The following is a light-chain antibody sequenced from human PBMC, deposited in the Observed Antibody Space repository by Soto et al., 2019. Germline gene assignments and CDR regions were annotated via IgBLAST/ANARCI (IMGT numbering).Light chain of an antibody. CDR1: SSDIGLYNF. J-gene: IGLJ3*02. Sequence: QSALTQPASVSGSPGQSITISCTGTSSDIGLYNFVSWYQQHPGKAPKLMIYAVSDRPSGVSDRFSGSKSGNTASLTISGLQAEDEADYYCSSYTSSSTWVFGGGTKVTVL. CDR2: AVS. CDR3: SSYTSSSTWV. V-gene: IGLV2-14*01.